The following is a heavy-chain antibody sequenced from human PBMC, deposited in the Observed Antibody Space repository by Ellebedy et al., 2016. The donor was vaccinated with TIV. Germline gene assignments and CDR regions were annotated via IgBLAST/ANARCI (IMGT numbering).Heavy chain of an antibody. CDR2: IYNDGTRT. CDR1: GFTFSSYW. Sequence: GESLKISCAASGFTFSSYWMHWVRQVPGKGLVWLSRIYNDGTRTSYAESVKCRFTISRDNSKNTLYLQMNSLRAEDTAVYYCARGEYSSGWGVHWGQGILVTVSS. J-gene: IGHJ4*02. V-gene: IGHV3-74*01. D-gene: IGHD6-19*01. CDR3: ARGEYSSGWGVH.